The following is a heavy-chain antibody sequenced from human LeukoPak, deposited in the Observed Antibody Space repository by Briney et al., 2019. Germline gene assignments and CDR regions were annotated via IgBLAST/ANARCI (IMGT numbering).Heavy chain of an antibody. CDR3: ARDRSGYDLAY. J-gene: IGHJ4*02. D-gene: IGHD5-12*01. CDR2: IYYSGST. V-gene: IGHV4-59*01. CDR1: RGSISDYY. Sequence: SETLSLTCTVPRGSISDYYWSWIRQPPGEGLEWIGYIYYSGSTNYNPSLKSRVTISLDTSKNQVSLKLSSVTAADTAMYYCARDRSGYDLAYWGQGTLVTVSS.